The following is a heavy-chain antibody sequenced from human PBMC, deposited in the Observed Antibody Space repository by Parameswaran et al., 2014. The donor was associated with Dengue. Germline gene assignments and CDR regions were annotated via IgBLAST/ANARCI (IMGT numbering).Heavy chain of an antibody. Sequence: WVRQAPGQGPEWMGWINTDTGDPTYAQGFTGRFVFSLDTSVSTAYLRISSLKAEDSAVYYCTRGHGGWYFDLWGRGTLVTVSS. V-gene: IGHV7-4-1*02. D-gene: IGHD3-3*01. CDR3: TRGHGGWYFDL. J-gene: IGHJ2*01. CDR2: INTDTGDP.